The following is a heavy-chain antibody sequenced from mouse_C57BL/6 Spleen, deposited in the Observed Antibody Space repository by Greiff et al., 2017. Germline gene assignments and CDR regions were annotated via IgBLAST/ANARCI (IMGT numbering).Heavy chain of an antibody. Sequence: QVQLQQPGAELVKPGASVKLSCKASGYTFTSYWMHWVKQRPGQGLEWIGMIHPNSGSTNYNEKFKSKATLTVDKSSSTAYMLLSSLTSEDSAVYYCARSGDYSNPFDYWGQGTTLTVSS. CDR2: IHPNSGST. J-gene: IGHJ2*01. V-gene: IGHV1-64*01. D-gene: IGHD2-5*01. CDR1: GYTFTSYW. CDR3: ARSGDYSNPFDY.